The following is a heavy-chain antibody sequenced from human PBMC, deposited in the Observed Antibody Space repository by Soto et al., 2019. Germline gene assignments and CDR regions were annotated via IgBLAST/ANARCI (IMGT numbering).Heavy chain of an antibody. CDR2: ISPYTGNT. J-gene: IGHJ6*02. V-gene: IGHV1-18*01. CDR1: GYIFVNYG. D-gene: IGHD3-16*01. Sequence: QVQLVQSGDEVKKPGASVKVSCKASGYIFVNYGIAWVRQAPGQGLEWMGWISPYTGNTHSATKIQGRLTMTTDTSTCTAYMDLGSLTSDDTAVYYCVMVDNYVTPTPQDVWGQGTMVTVSS. CDR3: VMVDNYVTPTPQDV.